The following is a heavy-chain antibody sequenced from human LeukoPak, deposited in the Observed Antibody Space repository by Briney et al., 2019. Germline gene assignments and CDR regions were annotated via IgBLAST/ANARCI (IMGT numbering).Heavy chain of an antibody. CDR3: ARGGNYDILTGYYTPPANWFDP. Sequence: GESLKISCKGSGYSFTNYWIGWVRQMPGKGLECMGIIFPGDSDTRYTPSFQGQVTISGGKSIRTGYLHWSNLKASDTAMYYCARGGNYDILTGYYTPPANWFDPWGQGTLVTVSS. V-gene: IGHV5-51*01. CDR2: IFPGDSDT. CDR1: GYSFTNYW. J-gene: IGHJ5*02. D-gene: IGHD3-9*01.